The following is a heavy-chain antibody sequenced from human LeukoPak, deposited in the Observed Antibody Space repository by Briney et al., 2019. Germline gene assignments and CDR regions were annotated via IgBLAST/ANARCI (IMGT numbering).Heavy chain of an antibody. CDR1: GFTFSSYG. CDR3: AKWVNSSWYYYNNWFDP. Sequence: GGSLRLSCAASGFTFSSYGMHWVRQAPGKGLEWVAFIRYDGSNKYYADSVKGRFTISRDNSKNTLYLQMNSLRAEDTAVYYCAKWVNSSWYYYNNWFDPWGQGTLVTVSS. J-gene: IGHJ5*02. CDR2: IRYDGSNK. D-gene: IGHD6-13*01. V-gene: IGHV3-30*02.